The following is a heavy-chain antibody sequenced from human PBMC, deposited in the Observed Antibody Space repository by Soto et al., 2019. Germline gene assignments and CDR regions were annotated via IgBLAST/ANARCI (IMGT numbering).Heavy chain of an antibody. Sequence: QLQLQESGPGLVKPSETLSLTCTVSGGSISSSSYYWGWIRQPPGKGLEWIGSIYYSGSTYYNPSLNSRVTISVDTSKNQFSLKLSSVTAADRAVYYCASLSLSSSRFDYWGQGTLVTVSS. V-gene: IGHV4-39*01. D-gene: IGHD6-6*01. CDR1: GGSISSSSYY. CDR2: IYYSGST. CDR3: ASLSLSSSRFDY. J-gene: IGHJ4*02.